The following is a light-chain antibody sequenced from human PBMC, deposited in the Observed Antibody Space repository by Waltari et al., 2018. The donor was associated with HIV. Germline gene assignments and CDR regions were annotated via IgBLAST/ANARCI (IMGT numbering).Light chain of an antibody. CDR3: QQYADSPVT. Sequence: EMVLTQSPATLSLSQGERATLSCVASHNVRRNHLAWYQKKPGLAPRLLIYDASNRAIGIPDTFSGSGSGTDFTLTITSLEPEHFAVYYCQQYADSPVTFGPGTKVDV. CDR2: DAS. V-gene: IGKV3D-20*01. J-gene: IGKJ3*01. CDR1: HNVRRNH.